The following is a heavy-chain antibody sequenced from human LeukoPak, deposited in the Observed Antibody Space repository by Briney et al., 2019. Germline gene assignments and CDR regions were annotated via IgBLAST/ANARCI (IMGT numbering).Heavy chain of an antibody. CDR2: INHSGST. Sequence: PSETLSLTCAVYGGSFSGYYWSWIRQPPGKGLEWIGEINHSGSTNYNPSLKSRVTISVDTSKNQFSLKLSSVTAADTAVYYCARRRADYYDILTGYWGYFDYWGQGTLVTVSS. D-gene: IGHD3-9*01. CDR3: ARRRADYYDILTGYWGYFDY. J-gene: IGHJ4*02. CDR1: GGSFSGYY. V-gene: IGHV4-34*01.